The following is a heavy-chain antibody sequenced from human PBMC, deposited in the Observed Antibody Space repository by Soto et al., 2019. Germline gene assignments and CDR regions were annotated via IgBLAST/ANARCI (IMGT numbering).Heavy chain of an antibody. CDR2: IYYAGST. CDR3: TRGGNIAAAVLDY. CDR1: GGSMSSYY. D-gene: IGHD6-13*01. J-gene: IGHJ4*02. Sequence: PSETLSLTCTVSGGSMSSYYWSWIRQPPGRGLEWIGFIYYAGSTKYNPSLNSRVTMSVDTSKNQFSLKLNSVTAADTAVYYCTRGGNIAAAVLDYWGQGTLVTVSS. V-gene: IGHV4-59*01.